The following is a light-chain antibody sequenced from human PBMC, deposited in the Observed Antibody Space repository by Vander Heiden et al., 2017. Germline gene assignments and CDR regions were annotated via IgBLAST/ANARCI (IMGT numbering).Light chain of an antibody. CDR2: TNN. CDR1: SSNIGNNY. V-gene: IGLV1-47*01. CDR3: AAWDDSLSGWV. Sequence: QSVLTQPPSASGTPGQRVIISCSGCSSNIGNNYVHWYQQFPGTAPKLLIYTNNQRPSGVPDRFSGSKSGTSASLAISGLRSEDEADYYCAAWDDSLSGWVFGGGTKLTVL. J-gene: IGLJ3*02.